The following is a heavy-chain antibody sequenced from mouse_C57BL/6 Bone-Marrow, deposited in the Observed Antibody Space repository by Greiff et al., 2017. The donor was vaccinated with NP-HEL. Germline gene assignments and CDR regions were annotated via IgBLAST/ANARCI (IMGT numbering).Heavy chain of an antibody. CDR2: IDPEDGET. CDR3: AREMGYPRGAWYFDV. V-gene: IGHV14-2*01. J-gene: IGHJ1*03. Sequence: VQLKQSGAELVKPGASVKLSCTASGFNIKDYYMHWVKQRTEQGLEWIGWIDPEDGETKYAAKFQGKATITADPSSNTAYLQLSSLTSEDTAFYYCAREMGYPRGAWYFDVWGTGTTVTVAS. D-gene: IGHD2-3*01. CDR1: GFNIKDYY.